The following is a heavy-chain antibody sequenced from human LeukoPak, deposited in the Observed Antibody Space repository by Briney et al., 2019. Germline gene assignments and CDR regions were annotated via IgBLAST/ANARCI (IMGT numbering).Heavy chain of an antibody. Sequence: ASVTVSCTASGYTFTGYYMHWVRQAPGQGLEWMGWINPNSGGTNYAQKFQGRVTMTRDTSISTAYMELSRLRSDDTAVYYCARDPLVNQLLLGYYYGMDVWGQGTTVTVSS. CDR2: INPNSGGT. D-gene: IGHD2-2*01. V-gene: IGHV1-2*02. CDR1: GYTFTGYY. CDR3: ARDPLVNQLLLGYYYGMDV. J-gene: IGHJ6*02.